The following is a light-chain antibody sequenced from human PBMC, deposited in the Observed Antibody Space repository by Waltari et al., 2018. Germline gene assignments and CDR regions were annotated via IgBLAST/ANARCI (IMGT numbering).Light chain of an antibody. CDR3: QQYDNLPYT. Sequence: DIQMTQSPYSLSAFVGDSVTITCQASQDINNYLNWYQQKPGKAPKLLIYAASNLETGVPSRFSGSGSGTDFTFTISSLQPEDIATYYCQQYDNLPYTFGQGTKLEIK. J-gene: IGKJ2*01. CDR1: QDINNY. V-gene: IGKV1-33*01. CDR2: AAS.